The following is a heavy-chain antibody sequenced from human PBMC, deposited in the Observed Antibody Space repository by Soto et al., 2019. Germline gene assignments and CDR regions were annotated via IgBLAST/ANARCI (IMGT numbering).Heavy chain of an antibody. V-gene: IGHV1-69*06. Sequence: GASVKVSCKASGGTLSSNTISWVRQAPGQGLEWMGGIIPIFGTANYAQKFQGRVTITADKSTSTAYMELSSLRSEDTAVYYCARVKYYDFWSGYYKVLERRGGGMDVWGQGTTVTVSS. CDR1: GGTLSSNT. D-gene: IGHD3-3*01. J-gene: IGHJ6*02. CDR3: ARVKYYDFWSGYYKVLERRGGGMDV. CDR2: IIPIFGTA.